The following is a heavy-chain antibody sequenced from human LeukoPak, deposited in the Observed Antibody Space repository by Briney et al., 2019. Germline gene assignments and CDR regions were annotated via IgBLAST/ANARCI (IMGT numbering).Heavy chain of an antibody. Sequence: GRSLRLPCGASGLTFDDYAMQWVRHAPGKGLEWVSGISWNSGSRGYADSVKGRLTISRDNAKNSLYLQMNSLRAEDTALYYCAKAHLLGPLDYWGQGTLVTVSS. V-gene: IGHV3-9*01. CDR2: ISWNSGSR. CDR3: AKAHLLGPLDY. J-gene: IGHJ4*02. CDR1: GLTFDDYA.